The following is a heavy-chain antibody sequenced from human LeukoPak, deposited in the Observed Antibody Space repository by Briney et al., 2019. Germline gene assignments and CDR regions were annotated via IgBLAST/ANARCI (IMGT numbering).Heavy chain of an antibody. V-gene: IGHV4-61*08. CDR1: GGSISSGDYY. CDR2: IYYSGST. J-gene: IGHJ3*02. Sequence: PSETLSLTCTVSGGSISSGDYYWSWIRQPPGKGLEWIGYIYYSGSTNYNPSLKSRVTISVDTSKNQFSLKLSSVTAADTAVYYCARVDTAMVTHDAFDIWGQGTMVTVSS. CDR3: ARVDTAMVTHDAFDI. D-gene: IGHD5-18*01.